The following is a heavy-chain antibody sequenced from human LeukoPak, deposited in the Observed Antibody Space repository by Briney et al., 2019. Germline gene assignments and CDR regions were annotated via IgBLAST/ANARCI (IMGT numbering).Heavy chain of an antibody. CDR1: GGSISSYY. V-gene: IGHV4-4*09. CDR3: ARRTSTVVAGTYYYYYMDV. CDR2: IYTSGST. J-gene: IGHJ6*03. D-gene: IGHD6-19*01. Sequence: SETLSLTCTVPGGSISSYYWSWIRQPPGKGLEWIRYIYTSGSTNYNPSLKSRVTISVDTSKNQFSPKLSSVTAADTAVYYCARRTSTVVAGTYYYYYMDVWGKGTTVTVSS.